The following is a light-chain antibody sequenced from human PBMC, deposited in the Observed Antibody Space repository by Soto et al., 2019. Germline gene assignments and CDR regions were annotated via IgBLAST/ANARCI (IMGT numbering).Light chain of an antibody. J-gene: IGKJ4*01. CDR1: QSVGNN. CDR3: QQYGDWPLT. V-gene: IGKV3-15*01. CDR2: ATS. Sequence: EIVVTQSPATLSVSPGERATLSCRASQSVGNNFAWYQQKPGQAPRLLIFATSPRATGVPARFSGSGPGTEFTLTISSLQSEDFAVYYCQQYGDWPLTFGGGAKVEIE.